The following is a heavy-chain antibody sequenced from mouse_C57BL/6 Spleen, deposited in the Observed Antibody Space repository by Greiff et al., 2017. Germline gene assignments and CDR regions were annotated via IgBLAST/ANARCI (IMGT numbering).Heavy chain of an antibody. J-gene: IGHJ4*01. CDR2: ISYDGSN. CDR3: ARLPMDY. Sequence: DVQLQESGPGLVKPSQSLSLTCSVTGYSITSGYYWNWIRQFPGNKLEWMGYISYDGSNNYNPSLKNRISITRDTSKNQFFLKLNSVTTEDTATYYCARLPMDYWGQGTSVTVSS. CDR1: GYSITSGYY. V-gene: IGHV3-6*01.